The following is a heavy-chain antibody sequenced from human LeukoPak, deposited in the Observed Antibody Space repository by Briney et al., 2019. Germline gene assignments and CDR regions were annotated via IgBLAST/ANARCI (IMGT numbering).Heavy chain of an antibody. CDR1: VDTLSDFS. D-gene: IGHD4-17*01. Sequence: GASVTVSCRVSVDTLSDFSMYWVRQAPGKGLEWVGGFDPEEGETVYAQKFQGRVTMTEDSSTDTAYMELSRLRSEATALYYCATAPKEYGAYGAEDASFDIWGQGSMVIVSS. CDR2: FDPEEGET. CDR3: ATAPKEYGAYGAEDASFDI. V-gene: IGHV1-24*01. J-gene: IGHJ3*02.